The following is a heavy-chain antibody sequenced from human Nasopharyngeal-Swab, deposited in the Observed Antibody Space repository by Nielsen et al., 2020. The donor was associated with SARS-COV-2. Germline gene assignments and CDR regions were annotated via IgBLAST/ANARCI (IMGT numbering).Heavy chain of an antibody. CDR2: ISGSGGST. CDR3: AKGGYCSSTSCYIDY. V-gene: IGHV3-23*01. D-gene: IGHD2-2*02. Sequence: ETLSLTCAASGFTFSSYAMSWVRQAPGKGLEWVSAISGSGGSTYYADSVKGRFTISRDNSKNTLYLQMNSLRAEDTAVYYCAKGGYCSSTSCYIDYWGQGTLVTVSS. CDR1: GFTFSSYA. J-gene: IGHJ4*02.